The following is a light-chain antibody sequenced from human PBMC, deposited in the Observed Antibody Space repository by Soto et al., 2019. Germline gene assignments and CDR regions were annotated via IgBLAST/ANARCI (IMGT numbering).Light chain of an antibody. J-gene: IGLJ1*01. CDR2: DVS. CDR3: SSYTSSSTF. CDR1: SSDVGGYNY. Sequence: QSVLTQPASVSGSPGQSITISCTGTSSDVGGYNYVSWYQQHPGKAPKLMIYDVSNRPSGVSNRFSGSKSGNTASPTISGLQAEDEADYYCSSYTSSSTFFGTGTKVTVL. V-gene: IGLV2-14*01.